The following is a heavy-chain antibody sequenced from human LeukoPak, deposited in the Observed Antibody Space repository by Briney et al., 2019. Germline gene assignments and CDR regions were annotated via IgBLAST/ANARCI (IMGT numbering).Heavy chain of an antibody. D-gene: IGHD2-8*01. CDR3: AKSNGYALIDI. CDR2: IFYSGST. V-gene: IGHV4-39*07. Sequence: SETLSLTCTVSSVSISTSNYYWRWVRQPPGKALEWIGNIFYSGSTYYSPSLKSRVTISLDTSRNQFSLKLNSVTAADTAVYYCAKSNGYALIDIWGQGTMVTVSS. CDR1: SVSISTSNYY. J-gene: IGHJ3*02.